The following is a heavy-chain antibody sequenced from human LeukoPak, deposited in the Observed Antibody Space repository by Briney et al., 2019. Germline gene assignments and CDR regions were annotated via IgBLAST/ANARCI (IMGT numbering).Heavy chain of an antibody. CDR1: SNYA. D-gene: IGHD1-26*01. J-gene: IGHJ3*02. CDR3: AKDGVGATSYAFDI. CDR2: IRYDGSNK. V-gene: IGHV3-30*02. Sequence: GGSLRLSCAASSNYAMSWIRQAPGKGLEWGAFIRYDGSNKYYADSVKGRFTISRDNSKNTLYLQMNSLRAEDTAVYYCAKDGVGATSYAFDIWGQGTMVTVSS.